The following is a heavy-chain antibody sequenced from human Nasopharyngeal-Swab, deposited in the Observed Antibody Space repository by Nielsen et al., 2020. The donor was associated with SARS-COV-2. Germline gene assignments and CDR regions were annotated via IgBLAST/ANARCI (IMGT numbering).Heavy chain of an antibody. CDR3: ATDWNYDNSLDY. Sequence: ASVKVSCKVSGYTLTELSMHWVRQAPGKGLEWMGGFGPEDGETIYAQKFQGRVTMTEDTSTDTAYMELSSLRSEDTAVYYCATDWNYDNSLDYWGQGTLVTVSS. CDR1: GYTLTELS. J-gene: IGHJ4*02. V-gene: IGHV1-24*01. D-gene: IGHD3-22*01. CDR2: FGPEDGET.